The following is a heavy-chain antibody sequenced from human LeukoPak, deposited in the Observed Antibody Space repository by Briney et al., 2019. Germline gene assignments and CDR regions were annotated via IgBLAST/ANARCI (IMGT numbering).Heavy chain of an antibody. V-gene: IGHV4-34*01. CDR2: INHSGST. Sequence: SETLSLTCAVYGGSFSGYYWSWIRQPPGKGLEWIGEINHSGSTNYNPSLKSRVTISVDTSQNQFSLKLSSVTAADTAVYYCARKGYCSGGSCYRGLYYYGMDVWGQGTTVTVSS. J-gene: IGHJ6*02. CDR3: ARKGYCSGGSCYRGLYYYGMDV. CDR1: GGSFSGYY. D-gene: IGHD2-15*01.